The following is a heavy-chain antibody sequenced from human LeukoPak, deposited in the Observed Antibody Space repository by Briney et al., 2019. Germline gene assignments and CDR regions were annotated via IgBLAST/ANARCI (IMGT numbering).Heavy chain of an antibody. J-gene: IGHJ4*02. CDR1: GFTFSSYS. Sequence: GGSLRLXCAASGFTFSSYSMNWVRQAPGKGLEWVSSISSSSSYIYYADSVKGRFTISRDNAKNSLYLQMNSLRAEDTAVYYCARDKVVVIAYFDYWGQGTLVTVSS. V-gene: IGHV3-21*01. D-gene: IGHD2-21*01. CDR3: ARDKVVVIAYFDY. CDR2: ISSSSSYI.